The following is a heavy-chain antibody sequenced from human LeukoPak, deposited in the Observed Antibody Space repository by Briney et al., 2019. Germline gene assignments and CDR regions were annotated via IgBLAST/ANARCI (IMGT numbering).Heavy chain of an antibody. J-gene: IGHJ4*02. CDR2: IRYDGSNK. CDR1: GFTFSSYG. V-gene: IGHV3-30*02. CDR3: ARDGSRGNLVTAPDY. D-gene: IGHD2-21*02. Sequence: GGSLRLSCAASGFTFSSYGMHWVRQAPGKGLEWVAFIRYDGSNKYYADSVKGRFTISRDNSKNSLYLQMNSLRAEDTAVYYCARDGSRGNLVTAPDYWGQGTLVTVSS.